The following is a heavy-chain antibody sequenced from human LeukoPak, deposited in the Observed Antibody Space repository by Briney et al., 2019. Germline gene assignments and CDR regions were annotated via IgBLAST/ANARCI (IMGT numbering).Heavy chain of an antibody. CDR3: ARGPIGYDILTGYYFTDYYYYYMDV. J-gene: IGHJ6*03. CDR1: GYSFTSYW. D-gene: IGHD3-9*01. Sequence: GESLKISCKGSGYSFTSYWIGWVRQMPGKGLEWMGIIYPGDSDTRYSPSFQGQVTISADKSISTAYLQWSSLKASDTAMYYCARGPIGYDILTGYYFTDYYYYYMDVWGKGTTVTVSS. V-gene: IGHV5-51*01. CDR2: IYPGDSDT.